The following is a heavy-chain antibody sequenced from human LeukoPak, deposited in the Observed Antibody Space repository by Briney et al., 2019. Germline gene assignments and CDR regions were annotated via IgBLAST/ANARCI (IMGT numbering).Heavy chain of an antibody. CDR1: GFTFSTYS. CDR3: AKDGPRREDTAPGD. J-gene: IGHJ4*02. Sequence: GGSLRLSCAASGFTFSTYSMNWIRRAPGKGLEWVSYISRTSGTINYADSVKGRFTVSRDNAKNSLYLQMNSLRGEDTAVYYCAKDGPRREDTAPGDWGQGTLVTVSS. V-gene: IGHV3-48*01. D-gene: IGHD5-18*01. CDR2: ISRTSGTI.